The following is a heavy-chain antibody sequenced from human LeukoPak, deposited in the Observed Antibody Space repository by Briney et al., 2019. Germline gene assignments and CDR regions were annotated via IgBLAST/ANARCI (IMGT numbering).Heavy chain of an antibody. Sequence: QAGGSLRLSCAASGFTFSSYWTTWVRQAPGKGVEWVANINLDGSEKYYVDSVEGRFTISRDNAKNSLYLQMNSLRAEDTAVYYCARVSWDRSGEQLYYTYNYYYIDVWGKGTSVTVSS. D-gene: IGHD3-22*01. V-gene: IGHV3-7*01. J-gene: IGHJ6*03. CDR1: GFTFSSYW. CDR2: INLDGSEK. CDR3: ARVSWDRSGEQLYYTYNYYYIDV.